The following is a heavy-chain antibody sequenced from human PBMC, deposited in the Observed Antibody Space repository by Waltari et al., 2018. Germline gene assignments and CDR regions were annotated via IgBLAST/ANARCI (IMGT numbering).Heavy chain of an antibody. J-gene: IGHJ6*03. CDR2: ISSSGSTI. CDR3: ACSITGTRYYYMDV. D-gene: IGHD1-20*01. Sequence: QVQLVASPGGVVKPRGQLRLSSAASGFTFSGYYMRCIRQPPGKGVEWVSYISSSGSTIYYADSVKGRFTISRDNAKNSLYLQMNSLRAEDTAVYYCACSITGTRYYYMDVWGKGTTVTVSS. V-gene: IGHV3-11*04. CDR1: GFTFSGYY.